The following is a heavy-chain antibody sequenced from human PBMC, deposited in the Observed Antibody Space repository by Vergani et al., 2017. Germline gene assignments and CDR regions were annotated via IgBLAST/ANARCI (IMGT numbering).Heavy chain of an antibody. CDR2: ISGQNFRT. Sequence: EVQLLESGGGSAQPGESLRLSCVASGFTFTAHGLNWVRQAPGQGLEWVSGISGQNFRTHYADSVKGRFTISRDDSKNTVYLQINSLRAEDTAVYYCARALYYGSGSYYKDQLNWGMDVWGQGTTVTVSS. D-gene: IGHD3-10*01. CDR1: GFTFTAHG. J-gene: IGHJ6*02. V-gene: IGHV3-23*01. CDR3: ARALYYGSGSYYKDQLNWGMDV.